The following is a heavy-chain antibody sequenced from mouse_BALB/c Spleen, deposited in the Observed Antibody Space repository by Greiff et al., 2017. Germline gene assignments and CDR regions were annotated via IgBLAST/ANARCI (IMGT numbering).Heavy chain of an antibody. CDR2: ISSGSSTI. J-gene: IGHJ4*01. V-gene: IGHV5-17*02. Sequence: EVMLVESGGGLVQPGGSRKLSCAASGFTFSSFGMHWVRQAPEKGLEWVAYISSGSSTIYYADTVKGRCTISRDKSKNTLFLQMTSLRSEDTAMCYWARRRVHYGMDYWGQGTSVTVSS. D-gene: IGHD5-1*01. CDR1: GFTFSSFG. CDR3: ARRRVHYGMDY.